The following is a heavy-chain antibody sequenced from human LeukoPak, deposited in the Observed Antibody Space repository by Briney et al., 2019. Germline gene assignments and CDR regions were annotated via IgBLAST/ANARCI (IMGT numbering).Heavy chain of an antibody. Sequence: GGSLRLSCAASGFTFSSYSINWVRQAPGEGLEWGSYISSTSSAIYYADSVQGRFTISRDNAKNSHYLQMNSLRAEDTAVYYCARVIGSYGDAAYWGQGTLVTVSS. CDR1: GFTFSSYS. J-gene: IGHJ4*02. D-gene: IGHD3-16*01. CDR3: ARVIGSYGDAAY. V-gene: IGHV3-48*04. CDR2: ISSTSSAI.